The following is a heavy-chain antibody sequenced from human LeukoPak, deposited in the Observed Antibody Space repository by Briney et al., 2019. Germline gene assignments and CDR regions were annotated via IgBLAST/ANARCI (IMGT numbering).Heavy chain of an antibody. V-gene: IGHV3-30*02. J-gene: IGHJ5*02. CDR1: GIPFTRNG. CDR3: AREAGTVAIGRFDP. Sequence: PGGSLRLSCAASGIPFTRNGMHWVRQAPGKGLEWVAFIQYDAINIKYGDSVKGRFTISRDNSKNTLYLQMNSLTPEDTAVYYCAREAGTVAIGRFDPWGQGTLVTVSS. CDR2: IQYDAINI. D-gene: IGHD1-26*01.